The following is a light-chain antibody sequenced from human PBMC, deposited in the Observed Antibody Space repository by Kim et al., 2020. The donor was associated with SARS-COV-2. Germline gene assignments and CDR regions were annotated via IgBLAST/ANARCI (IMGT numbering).Light chain of an antibody. V-gene: IGKV3-15*01. CDR1: QSVSSN. CDR2: GAS. J-gene: IGKJ2*03. Sequence: EIVMTQSPATLSVSPGERATLSCRASQSVSSNLAWYQQKPGQAPRLLIYGASTRATGIPARFSGSGSGTEFTLTISSLQSEDFAVYYCQQYSNWPPGMYSFGQGTKLEI. CDR3: QQYSNWPPGMYS.